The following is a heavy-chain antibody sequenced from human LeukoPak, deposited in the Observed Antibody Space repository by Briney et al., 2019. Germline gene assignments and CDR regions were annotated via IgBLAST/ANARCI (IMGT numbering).Heavy chain of an antibody. CDR1: GFTFSSYW. V-gene: IGHV3-7*01. J-gene: IGHJ5*02. D-gene: IGHD1-26*01. Sequence: GGSLRLSCAASGFTFSSYWMSWVRQAPGKGLEWVANIKQDGSEKYYVDSVKGRFTISRDNAKNSLYLQMNSLRAEDTAVYYCARDFIYSGSYYGGWFDPWGQGTLATVSS. CDR3: ARDFIYSGSYYGGWFDP. CDR2: IKQDGSEK.